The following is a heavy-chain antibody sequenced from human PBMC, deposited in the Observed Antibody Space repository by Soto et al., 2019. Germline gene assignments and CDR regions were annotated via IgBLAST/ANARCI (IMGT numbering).Heavy chain of an antibody. J-gene: IGHJ4*02. CDR3: ARQLVRTAAGNYFDY. D-gene: IGHD6-13*01. CDR2: IYYSGST. V-gene: IGHV4-39*01. CDR1: GGSISSSSYY. Sequence: SETLSLTCTVSGGSISSSSYYWGWIRQPPGKGLEWIGSIYYSGSTDYNPSLKSRVTISVDTSKNQFSLKLSSVTAADTAVYYCARQLVRTAAGNYFDYWGQGALVTVSS.